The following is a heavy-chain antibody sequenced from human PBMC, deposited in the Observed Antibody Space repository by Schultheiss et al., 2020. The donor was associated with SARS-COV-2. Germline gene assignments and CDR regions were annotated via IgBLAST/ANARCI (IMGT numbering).Heavy chain of an antibody. CDR3: AREPPPYYYGMDV. J-gene: IGHJ6*02. CDR2: IYSGGST. Sequence: GGSLRLSCAASGFTFDDYAMHWVRQAPGKGLEWVSVIYSGGSTYYADSVKGRFTISRDNSKNTLYLHMNSLRAEDTAVYYCAREPPPYYYGMDVWGQGTTVTVSS. CDR1: GFTFDDYA. V-gene: IGHV3-66*01.